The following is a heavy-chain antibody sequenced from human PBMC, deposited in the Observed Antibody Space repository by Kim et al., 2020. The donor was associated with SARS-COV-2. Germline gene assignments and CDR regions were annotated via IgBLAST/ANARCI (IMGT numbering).Heavy chain of an antibody. Sequence: ADSVKGRFTMSRDNAKKYLYLQMKSLRAEDTALYCCAKSPQAYYYYDMDVWGQGTTVTVSS. CDR3: AKSPQAYYYYDMDV. V-gene: IGHV3-9*01. J-gene: IGHJ6*02.